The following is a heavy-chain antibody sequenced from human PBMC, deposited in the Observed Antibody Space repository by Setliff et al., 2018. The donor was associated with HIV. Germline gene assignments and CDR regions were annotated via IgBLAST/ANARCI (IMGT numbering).Heavy chain of an antibody. Sequence: TLSLTCTVSGGSISGSNNHWGWIRQSPGKGLEWIGSIYYTGRTYYNPSLKSRFNLSVDTSKNQFSLRMNSVTAADTAVYYCARDSRHDTSGYYYFDSWGQGTLVTLSS. CDR2: IYYTGRT. J-gene: IGHJ4*02. V-gene: IGHV4-39*07. CDR3: ARDSRHDTSGYYYFDS. CDR1: GGSISGSNNH. D-gene: IGHD3-22*01.